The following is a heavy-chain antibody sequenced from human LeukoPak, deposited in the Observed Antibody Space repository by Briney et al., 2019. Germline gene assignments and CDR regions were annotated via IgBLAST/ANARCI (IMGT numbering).Heavy chain of an antibody. D-gene: IGHD1-26*01. CDR3: ATTTASYYFDY. Sequence: ASVKVSCKASGYTFTSYYMHWVRQAPGQGLEWMGIINPSGGSTSYAQKFQGRVTMTRDTSTSTVYMELSSLRFEDTAVYYCATTTASYYFDYWGQGTLVTVSS. CDR2: INPSGGST. J-gene: IGHJ4*02. CDR1: GYTFTSYY. V-gene: IGHV1-46*03.